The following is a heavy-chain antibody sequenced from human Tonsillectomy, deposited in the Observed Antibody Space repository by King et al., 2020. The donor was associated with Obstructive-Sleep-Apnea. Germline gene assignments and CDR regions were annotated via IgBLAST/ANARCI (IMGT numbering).Heavy chain of an antibody. J-gene: IGHJ4*02. CDR2: ISYDGNNK. V-gene: IGHV3-30-3*01. CDR3: ARVPYYYDSSGYDY. D-gene: IGHD3-22*01. Sequence: VQLVESGGGVVQPGRSLRLSCAASEFSVSNYTMHWVRQAPGKGLEWVAVISYDGNNKYYADSVKDRFTISRDNSKNTLYLQMNSLRAEDTAVYYCARVPYYYDSSGYDYWGQGTLVTVSS. CDR1: EFSVSNYT.